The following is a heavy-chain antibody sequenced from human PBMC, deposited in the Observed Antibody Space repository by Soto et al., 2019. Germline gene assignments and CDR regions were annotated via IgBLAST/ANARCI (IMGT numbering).Heavy chain of an antibody. J-gene: IGHJ5*02. CDR3: ARAGLYSSSWYGNWFDP. V-gene: IGHV1-69*12. CDR1: GGTFSSYA. Sequence: QVQLVQSGAEVKKPGSSVKVSCKASGGTFSSYAISWVRQAPGQGLEWMGGIIPIFGTANYAQKFQGRVTITAGESTSTAYMELSSLRSEDTAVYYCARAGLYSSSWYGNWFDPWGQGTLVTVSS. CDR2: IIPIFGTA. D-gene: IGHD6-13*01.